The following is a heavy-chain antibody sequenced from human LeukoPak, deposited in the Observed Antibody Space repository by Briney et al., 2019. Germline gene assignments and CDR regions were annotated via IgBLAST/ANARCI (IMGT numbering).Heavy chain of an antibody. CDR3: ARPYYDSREEGDY. J-gene: IGHJ4*02. D-gene: IGHD3-22*01. CDR2: ISSSSSYI. V-gene: IGHV3-21*01. Sequence: GGSLRLSCAASGFTFSSYSMNWVRQAPGKGVEGVSSISSSSSYIYYADSVKGRFTISRDNAKKSLYVQMNSLRAEDTAVYYCARPYYDSREEGDYWGQGTLVTVSS. CDR1: GFTFSSYS.